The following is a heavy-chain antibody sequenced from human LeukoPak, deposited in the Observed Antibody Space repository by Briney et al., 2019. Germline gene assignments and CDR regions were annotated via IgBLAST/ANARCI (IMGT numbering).Heavy chain of an antibody. CDR2: INPNSGVT. CDR1: GYTFSDSY. J-gene: IGHJ4*02. Sequence: ASVKVSCRASGYTFSDSYIHFVRQAPGQGLEWMGRINPNSGVTHYAQKFHVRVTMTRDTSMNTAYMQLSGLTSGDTAVYFCARGFMSAAGPCDYWGQGTLVTVSS. D-gene: IGHD6-13*01. V-gene: IGHV1-2*06. CDR3: ARGFMSAAGPCDY.